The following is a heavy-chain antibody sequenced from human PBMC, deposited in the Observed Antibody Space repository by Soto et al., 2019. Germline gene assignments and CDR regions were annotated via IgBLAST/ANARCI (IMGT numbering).Heavy chain of an antibody. CDR1: GGSISSYY. CDR2: IYYSGST. V-gene: IGHV4-59*01. J-gene: IGHJ4*02. CDR3: ARDHGRDGYNLYY. Sequence: SETLSLTCTVSGGSISSYYWSWIRQPPGKGLEWIGHIYYSGSTNYNPSLKSRVTISVDTSKNQFSLKLSSVTAADTAVYYCARDHGRDGYNLYYWGQGTLVTVSS. D-gene: IGHD5-12*01.